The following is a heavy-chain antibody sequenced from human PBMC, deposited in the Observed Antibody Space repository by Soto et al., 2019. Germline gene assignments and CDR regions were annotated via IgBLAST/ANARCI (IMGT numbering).Heavy chain of an antibody. D-gene: IGHD2-21*01. V-gene: IGHV3-23*01. CDR1: GFTFSTYD. Sequence: EVQLLESGGALVQPGGSLRLSCAASGFTFSTYDMSWVRQAPEKGLEWVSPVGGRGSSTYYADSVTGRFTISRDNSMKTLYLQMDGLRVDDAAVDYGAAVLRHGFRAYDSWGQGTLVRVSA. CDR2: VGGRGSST. CDR3: AAVLRHGFRAYDS. J-gene: IGHJ4*02.